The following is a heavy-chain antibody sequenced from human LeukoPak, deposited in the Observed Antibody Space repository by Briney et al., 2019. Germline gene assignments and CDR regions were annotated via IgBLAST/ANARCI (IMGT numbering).Heavy chain of an antibody. CDR1: GGSITSYY. Sequence: SETLSLTCTFSGGSITSYYWGWIRQPPGKGLEWIGSIYYSGSTNYNPSLKSRVTISLDTSKSQFSLKVRYVTAADTAVYYCARGLNDSWTGENYWGQGTLVTVSS. CDR3: ARGLNDSWTGENY. D-gene: IGHD3-3*01. CDR2: IYYSGST. J-gene: IGHJ4*02. V-gene: IGHV4-39*07.